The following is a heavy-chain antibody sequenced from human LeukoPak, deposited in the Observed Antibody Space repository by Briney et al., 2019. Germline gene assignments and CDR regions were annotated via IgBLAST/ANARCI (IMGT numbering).Heavy chain of an antibody. J-gene: IGHJ4*02. CDR2: IYYSGNT. D-gene: IGHD3-9*01. CDR3: ARSKDILTGYCFDY. CDR1: GDSISTSNSY. Sequence: SETLSLTCTVSGDSISTSNSYWGWIRQPPGKGLEWIGSIYYSGNTYYNASLKNRVTISVDTSKNQFSLKLTSVTAADTAVYYCARSKDILTGYCFDYWGQGTLVTVSS. V-gene: IGHV4-39*01.